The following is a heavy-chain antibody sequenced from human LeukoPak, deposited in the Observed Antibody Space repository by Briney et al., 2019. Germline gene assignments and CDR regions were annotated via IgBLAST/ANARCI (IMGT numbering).Heavy chain of an antibody. CDR2: ITSSSSYT. Sequence: GGSLRLSCAASGFTFSDYYMSWIRQAPGKGLEWVSYITSSSSYTNYADSVKGRLTISRDNAKNSLYLQMNSLRAEDTAVYYCARHYDSSGYPNYFDYWGQGTLVTVSS. J-gene: IGHJ4*02. CDR3: ARHYDSSGYPNYFDY. CDR1: GFTFSDYY. V-gene: IGHV3-11*03. D-gene: IGHD3-22*01.